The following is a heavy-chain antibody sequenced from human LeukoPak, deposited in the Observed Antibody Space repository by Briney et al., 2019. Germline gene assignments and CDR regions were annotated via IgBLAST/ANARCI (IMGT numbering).Heavy chain of an antibody. CDR1: GFTFSRYG. D-gene: IGHD4-11*01. Sequence: PGGSLRLSCAASGFTFSRYGMHWVRQAPGKGLEWVAVIWYDGSYKYYADSVKGRFTISRDNSKSTLYLQMNSLGAEDTAVYYCAKDQDPSKGGQDEYCQYWGQGTLVTVSS. CDR3: AKDQDPSKGGQDEYCQY. CDR2: IWYDGSYK. J-gene: IGHJ1*01. V-gene: IGHV3-33*06.